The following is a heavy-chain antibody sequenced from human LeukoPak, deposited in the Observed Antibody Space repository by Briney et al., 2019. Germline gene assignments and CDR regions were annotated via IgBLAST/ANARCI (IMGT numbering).Heavy chain of an antibody. D-gene: IGHD1-26*01. CDR3: AVGGTYYYYYYGMDV. CDR1: GFTFTSSA. Sequence: GASVKVSCKASGFTFTSSAVQWVRQARGQRLEWIGWIVVGSGNTNYAQKFQERVTITRDMSTSTAYMELSSLRSEDTAVYYCAVGGTYYYYYYGMDVWGQGTTVTVSS. J-gene: IGHJ6*02. CDR2: IVVGSGNT. V-gene: IGHV1-58*01.